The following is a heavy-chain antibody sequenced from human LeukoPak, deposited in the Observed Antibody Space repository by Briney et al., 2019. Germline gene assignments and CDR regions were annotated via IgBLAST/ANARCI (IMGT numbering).Heavy chain of an antibody. CDR1: GYTFTSYY. CDR2: INPSGGST. Sequence: VSVKVSCKASGYTFTSYYMHWVRQAPGQGLEWMGIINPSGGSTSYAQKFQGRVTMTRDTSTSTVYMELSSLRSEDTAVYYCASLGYCSSTSCLPFDYWGQGTLVTVSS. J-gene: IGHJ4*02. CDR3: ASLGYCSSTSCLPFDY. D-gene: IGHD2-2*01. V-gene: IGHV1-46*03.